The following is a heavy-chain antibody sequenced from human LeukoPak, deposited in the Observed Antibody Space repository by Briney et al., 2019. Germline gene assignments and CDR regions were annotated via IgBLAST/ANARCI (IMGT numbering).Heavy chain of an antibody. Sequence: GSLRLSCAASGFTFSSYWMHWVRQAPGKGLVWVSRINSDGSSTSYADSVKGRFTISRDNAKNTLYLQMNSLRAEDTAVYYCARDSIAVAGFDYWGQGTLVTVSS. D-gene: IGHD6-19*01. CDR2: INSDGSST. J-gene: IGHJ4*02. CDR3: ARDSIAVAGFDY. CDR1: GFTFSSYW. V-gene: IGHV3-74*01.